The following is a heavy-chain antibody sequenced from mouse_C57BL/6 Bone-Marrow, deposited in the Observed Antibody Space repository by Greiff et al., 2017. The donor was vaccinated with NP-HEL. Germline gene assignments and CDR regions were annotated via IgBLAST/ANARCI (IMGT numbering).Heavy chain of an antibody. CDR1: GYTFTSYG. CDR2: IYIGNGYT. J-gene: IGHJ1*03. Sequence: EVQLQQSGAELVRPGSSVKMSCKTSGYTFTSYGINWVKQRPGQGLEWIGYIYIGNGYTEYNEKFKGKATLTSDKSSSTAYLQLSSLTSDDSAICFCARRGYSNLGDWYFDVWGTGTTVTVSS. CDR3: ARRGYSNLGDWYFDV. V-gene: IGHV1-58*01. D-gene: IGHD2-5*01.